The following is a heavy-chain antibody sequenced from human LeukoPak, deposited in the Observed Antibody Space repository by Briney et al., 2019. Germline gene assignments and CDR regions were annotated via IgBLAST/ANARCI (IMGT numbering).Heavy chain of an antibody. J-gene: IGHJ4*02. CDR3: ASSYGYWYYFDY. Sequence: SETLSLTCAVYGGSFSGYYWSWIRQPPGKGLEWIGSIYYSGNTYYNPSLKSRVTISVDTSKKQFSLKLSSVTAADTAVYYCASSYGYWYYFDYWGQGTLVTVSS. V-gene: IGHV4-34*01. CDR1: GGSFSGYY. D-gene: IGHD4-17*01. CDR2: IYYSGNT.